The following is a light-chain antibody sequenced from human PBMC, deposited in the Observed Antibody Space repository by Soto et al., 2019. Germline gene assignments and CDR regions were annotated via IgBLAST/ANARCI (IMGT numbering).Light chain of an antibody. CDR3: SSYVTSGTLV. V-gene: IGLV2-14*01. CDR2: EVS. J-gene: IGLJ3*02. CDR1: SSDIGGSDY. Sequence: QSVLTQAASVSGSPGQSITISCTGTSSDIGGSDYVSWYQKHPGKAPKVIIYEVSDRPSGVSDRFSGSKSGNTASLTISGLQAEDEADYYCSSYVTSGTLVFGGGTNVTVL.